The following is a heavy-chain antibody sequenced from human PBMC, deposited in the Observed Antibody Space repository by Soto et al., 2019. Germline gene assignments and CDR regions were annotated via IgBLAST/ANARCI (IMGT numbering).Heavy chain of an antibody. D-gene: IGHD5-12*01. J-gene: IGHJ4*02. V-gene: IGHV4-31*03. CDR3: ARDIGPHYDRYLDY. Sequence: QVQLQESGPGLVKPSQTLSLTCTVSGGSISSGGHYWSWIRQPPGKGLEWIGYIYYSGSTYYNPSLKSRVTISVDTSKNQFSLKLSSVTATDTAVYYCARDIGPHYDRYLDYWGQGTLVTVSS. CDR2: IYYSGST. CDR1: GGSISSGGHY.